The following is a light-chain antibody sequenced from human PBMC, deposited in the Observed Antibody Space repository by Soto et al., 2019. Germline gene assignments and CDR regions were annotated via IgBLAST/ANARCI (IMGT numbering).Light chain of an antibody. CDR1: SSNIGSNY. CDR2: RND. V-gene: IGLV1-47*01. Sequence: QSVLTQPPSASGTPGQRVTISCSGSSSNIGSNYVYWYQQLPGTAPKLLIHRNDQRPSGIPDRFSGSKSGTSASLAISGLRSEDEADYYCATWDDSLSGVVFGGGTKVTV. CDR3: ATWDDSLSGVV. J-gene: IGLJ3*02.